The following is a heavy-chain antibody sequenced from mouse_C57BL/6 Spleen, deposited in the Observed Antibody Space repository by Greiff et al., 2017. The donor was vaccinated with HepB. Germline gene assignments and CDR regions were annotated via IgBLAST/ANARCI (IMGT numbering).Heavy chain of an antibody. D-gene: IGHD1-3*01. Sequence: VQLQQSGPVLVKPGASVKMSCKASGYTFTDYYMNWVKQSHGKSLEWIGVINPYNGGTSYNQKFKGKATLTVDKSSSTAYMELNSLTSEDSAVYYCADGDISYAMDYWGQGTSVTVSS. CDR2: INPYNGGT. J-gene: IGHJ4*01. CDR1: GYTFTDYY. V-gene: IGHV1-19*01. CDR3: ADGDISYAMDY.